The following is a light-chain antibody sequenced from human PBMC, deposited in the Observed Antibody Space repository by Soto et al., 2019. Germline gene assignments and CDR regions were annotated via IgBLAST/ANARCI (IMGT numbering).Light chain of an antibody. Sequence: QPVLTQPPSASGTPGQRVTISCSGSSSNIGNNTVNWYQQLPGTAPKLLIYGNNQRTSGVPDRFSGSKSGTSASLANSGLQSEDEADYFCAAWDDSLNGPVFGGGTKLTVL. CDR3: AAWDDSLNGPV. CDR2: GNN. CDR1: SSNIGNNT. J-gene: IGLJ3*02. V-gene: IGLV1-44*01.